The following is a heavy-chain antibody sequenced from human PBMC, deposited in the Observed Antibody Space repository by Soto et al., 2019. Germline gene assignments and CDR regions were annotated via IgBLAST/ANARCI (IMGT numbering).Heavy chain of an antibody. V-gene: IGHV4-59*01. CDR2: VYFSGST. CDR1: GGSISPYY. D-gene: IGHD3-3*01. J-gene: IGHJ4*02. CDR3: ARGTSQRFLEWFHLDS. Sequence: QVQLQESGPGLVKPSETLSLTCTVSGGSISPYYWNWIRQPPGKGLEWIGYVYFSGSTDYNPSLNSRVTISVDTSKNQFSLKLSSVTAADTALYYCARGTSQRFLEWFHLDSWGQGTLVTVSS.